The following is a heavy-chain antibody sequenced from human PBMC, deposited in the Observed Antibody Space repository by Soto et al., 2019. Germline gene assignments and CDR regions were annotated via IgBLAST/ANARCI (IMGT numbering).Heavy chain of an antibody. CDR2: IYPSDSDT. CDR3: ARKTGAQGPMDY. CDR1: GYSFTTYW. D-gene: IGHD1-1*01. V-gene: IGHV5-51*01. Sequence: GESLKMSCKGSGYSFTTYWIGWVRQMPGKGLEWMGIIYPSDSDTRYSPSFQGQVTISVDKSISSAYLQWSSLKASDTAIYYCARKTGAQGPMDYWGQGTLVSVSS. J-gene: IGHJ4*02.